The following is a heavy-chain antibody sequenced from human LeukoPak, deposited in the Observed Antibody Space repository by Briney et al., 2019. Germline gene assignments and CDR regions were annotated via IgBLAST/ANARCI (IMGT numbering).Heavy chain of an antibody. CDR2: IYYSGST. CDR1: GGSISSYY. V-gene: IGHV4-59*01. J-gene: IGHJ4*02. D-gene: IGHD3-9*01. CDR3: ARLTYYDILTGYLMTYYFDY. Sequence: SETLSLTCTVSGGSISSYYWSWIRQPPGKGLEWIGYIYYSGSTNYNPSLKSRVTISVDTSKNQSSLKLSSVTAADTAVYYCARLTYYDILTGYLMTYYFDYWGQGTLVTVSS.